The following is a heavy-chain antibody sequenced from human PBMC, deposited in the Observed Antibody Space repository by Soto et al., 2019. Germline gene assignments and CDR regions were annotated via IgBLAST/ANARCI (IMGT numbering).Heavy chain of an antibody. CDR2: IYYSGST. CDR3: ARERPEGARLAP. CDR1: GASISSSTYY. J-gene: IGHJ5*02. V-gene: IGHV4-39*02. Sequence: SETLSLTCTVSGASISSSTYYWAWIRQPPGKGLEWIGSIYYSGSTYYNPSLKSRVTISVDTSKNQFSLKLSSVTAADTAVYYCARERPEGARLAPGAQETLVTVSS.